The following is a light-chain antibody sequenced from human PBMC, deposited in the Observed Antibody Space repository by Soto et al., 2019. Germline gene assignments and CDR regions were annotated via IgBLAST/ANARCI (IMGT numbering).Light chain of an antibody. J-gene: IGKJ4*01. CDR3: QQTNTFRPLT. Sequence: DIQMTQSPSSVSASVGDRVTITCRASQGISNWLAWYQQQPGKAPKLLIYAASSLQSGVPSRFSGGGSGTHFTLIISSLQPEDFATYYCQQTNTFRPLTFGGGTKVDIK. CDR1: QGISNW. CDR2: AAS. V-gene: IGKV1-12*01.